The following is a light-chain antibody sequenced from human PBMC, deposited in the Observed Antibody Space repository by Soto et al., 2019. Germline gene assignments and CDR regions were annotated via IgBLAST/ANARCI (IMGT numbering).Light chain of an antibody. Sequence: DIQLTQSPSFLSASVGDRVTITCRASQGIKNYLAWYQQKPGKAPKLVISEASTLESGVPSRFSGSGSGTAFTLTISSLQPEDFATYYCQQFYNYPYTFGQGTKLEIK. CDR3: QQFYNYPYT. V-gene: IGKV1-9*01. CDR2: EAS. J-gene: IGKJ2*01. CDR1: QGIKNY.